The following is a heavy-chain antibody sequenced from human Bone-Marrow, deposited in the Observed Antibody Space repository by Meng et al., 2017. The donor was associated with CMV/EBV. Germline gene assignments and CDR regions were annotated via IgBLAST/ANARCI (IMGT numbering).Heavy chain of an antibody. CDR2: ISAYNGNT. D-gene: IGHD1-26*01. V-gene: IGHV1-18*01. CDR3: ARDVGFEEWELEG. Sequence: ASVKVSCKASGYTFTSYGISWVRQAPGQGLEWMGWISAYNGNTNYAQKLQGRVTMTRNTSISTAYMELSSLRSEDTAVYYCARDVGFEEWELEGWGQGTLVTVSS. CDR1: GYTFTSYG. J-gene: IGHJ4*02.